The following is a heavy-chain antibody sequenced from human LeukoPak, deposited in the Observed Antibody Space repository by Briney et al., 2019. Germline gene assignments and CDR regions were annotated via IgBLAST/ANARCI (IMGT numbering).Heavy chain of an antibody. CDR3: ARKALANIRFAGVRRHRVNWFDP. Sequence: KPSETLSLTCAVYGGSFSGYYWSWIRQPPGKGLEWIGEINHSGSTNYNPSLKSRVTISVDTSKNQFSLKLSSVTAADTAVYYCARKALANIRFAGVRRHRVNWFDPWGQGTLVTVSS. J-gene: IGHJ5*02. D-gene: IGHD3-3*01. CDR2: INHSGST. CDR1: GGSFSGYY. V-gene: IGHV4-34*01.